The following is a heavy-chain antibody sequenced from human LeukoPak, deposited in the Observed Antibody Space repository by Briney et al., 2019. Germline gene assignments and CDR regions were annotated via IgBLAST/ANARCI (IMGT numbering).Heavy chain of an antibody. V-gene: IGHV4-34*01. J-gene: IGHJ4*02. CDR1: GGSFSGYY. CDR3: ARGPTYQPIDF. D-gene: IGHD2-2*01. CDR2: INHSGST. Sequence: SETLSLTCAVYGGSFSGYYWSWIRQPPGKGLEWIGEINHSGSTNYNPSLKSRVTISVDTSKNQFSLKLSSVTAADTAVYYCARGPTYQPIDFWGQGTLVTVSS.